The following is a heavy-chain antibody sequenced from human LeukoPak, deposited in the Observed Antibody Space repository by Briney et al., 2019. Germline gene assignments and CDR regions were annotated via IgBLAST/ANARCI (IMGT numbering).Heavy chain of an antibody. D-gene: IGHD3-10*01. J-gene: IGHJ4*02. CDR3: AKDISINGFHMVRGAYDFDY. Sequence: PGGSLRLSCAASGFTFSSYAMSWVRQAPGKGLEWVSAISGSGGSTYYADSVKGRFTISRDNSKNTLYLQMNSLRAEDTAVYYCAKDISINGFHMVRGAYDFDYWGQGTLVTVSS. CDR1: GFTFSSYA. CDR2: ISGSGGST. V-gene: IGHV3-23*01.